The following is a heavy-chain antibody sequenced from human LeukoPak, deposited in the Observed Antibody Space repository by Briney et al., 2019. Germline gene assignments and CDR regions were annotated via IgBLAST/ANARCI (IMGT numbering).Heavy chain of an antibody. CDR1: GFTFSSYA. D-gene: IGHD6-13*01. CDR2: ISYDGSNK. V-gene: IGHV3-30-3*01. CDR3: ARETSSSLFFDY. J-gene: IGHJ4*02. Sequence: GGSLRLSCAASGFTFSSYAMDWVRQAPGKGLEWVAFISYDGSNKYYADSVKGRFTISRDNSKNTLYLQMNSLRAEDTAVYYCARETSSSLFFDYWGQGTLVTVSS.